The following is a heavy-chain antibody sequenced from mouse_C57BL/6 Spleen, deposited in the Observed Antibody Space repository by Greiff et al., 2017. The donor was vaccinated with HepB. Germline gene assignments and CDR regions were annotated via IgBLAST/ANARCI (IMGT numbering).Heavy chain of an antibody. Sequence: EVQGVESGGDLVKPGGSLKLSCAASGFTFSSYGMSWVRQTPDKRLEWVATISSGGSYTYYPDSVKGRFTISRDNAKNTLYLQMSSLKSEDTAMYYCARETGGPGFAYWGQGTLVTVSA. J-gene: IGHJ3*01. D-gene: IGHD4-1*01. CDR2: ISSGGSYT. V-gene: IGHV5-6*01. CDR3: ARETGGPGFAY. CDR1: GFTFSSYG.